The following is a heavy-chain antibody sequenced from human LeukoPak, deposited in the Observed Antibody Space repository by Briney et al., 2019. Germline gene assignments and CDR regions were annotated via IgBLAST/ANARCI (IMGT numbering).Heavy chain of an antibody. J-gene: IGHJ4*02. CDR1: GFTFSSYA. Sequence: GGSLRLSCAASGFTFSSYAMHWVRQAPGMGLEWVAVISYDGSNKYYADSVKGRFTISRDNSKNTLYLQMNSLRAEDTAVYYCARDRKGPNYYDSSGYDYWGQGTLVTVSS. V-gene: IGHV3-30*04. CDR2: ISYDGSNK. CDR3: ARDRKGPNYYDSSGYDY. D-gene: IGHD3-22*01.